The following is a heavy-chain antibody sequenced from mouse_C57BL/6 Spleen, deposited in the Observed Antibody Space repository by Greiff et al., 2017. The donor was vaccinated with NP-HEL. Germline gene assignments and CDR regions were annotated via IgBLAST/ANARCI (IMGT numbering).Heavy chain of an antibody. CDR3: ARELDWYFDV. Sequence: VQLQQSGPELVKPGASVKISCKASGYTFTDYYMNWVKQSHGKSLEWIGDINPNNGGTSYNQKFKGKATLTVDKSSSTAYMELRSLTSEDSAVYYCARELDWYFDVWGTGTTVTVSS. CDR2: INPNNGGT. J-gene: IGHJ1*03. CDR1: GYTFTDYY. V-gene: IGHV1-26*01.